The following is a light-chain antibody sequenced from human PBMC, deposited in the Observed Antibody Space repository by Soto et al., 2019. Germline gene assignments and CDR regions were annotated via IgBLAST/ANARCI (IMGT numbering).Light chain of an antibody. CDR1: QDISNY. CDR3: QQYDNVPPGVT. CDR2: DAS. V-gene: IGKV1-33*01. Sequence: DIQMTQSPSSLSASVGDRVIITCQASQDISNYLNWYQQKPGKAPKLLIYDASNLETGVPSRFSGSGSGTDFTFTISSLQAEDIATYYCQQYDNVPPGVTFGPGTKVDI. J-gene: IGKJ3*01.